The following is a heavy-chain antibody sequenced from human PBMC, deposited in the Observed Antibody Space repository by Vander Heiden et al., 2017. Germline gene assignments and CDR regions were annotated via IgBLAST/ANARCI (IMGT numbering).Heavy chain of an antibody. D-gene: IGHD6-19*01. V-gene: IGHV1-18*01. CDR1: GYTFTSYG. CDR3: ARDHEIRVGPVAATPDYYYYGMDV. Sequence: QVQLVQSGAEVKKPGASVKVSCKASGYTFTSYGISWVRQAPGQGLEWMGWISAYNGNTNYAQKLQGRVTMTTDTSTSTAYMELRSLRSDDTAVYYCARDHEIRVGPVAATPDYYYYGMDVWGQGTTVTVSS. J-gene: IGHJ6*02. CDR2: ISAYNGNT.